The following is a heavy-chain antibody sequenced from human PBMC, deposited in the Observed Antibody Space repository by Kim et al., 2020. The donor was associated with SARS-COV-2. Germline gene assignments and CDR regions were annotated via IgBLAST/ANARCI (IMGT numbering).Heavy chain of an antibody. Sequence: SVKVSCKASGGTFSSYAISWVRQAPGQGLEWMGRIIPILGIANYAQKFQGRVTITADKSTSTAYMELSSLRSEDTAVYYCARDPSSSSSSWGFGYYYYGMDVWGQGTTVTVSS. CDR1: GGTFSSYA. D-gene: IGHD6-6*01. CDR3: ARDPSSSSSSWGFGYYYYGMDV. J-gene: IGHJ6*02. V-gene: IGHV1-69*04. CDR2: IIPILGIA.